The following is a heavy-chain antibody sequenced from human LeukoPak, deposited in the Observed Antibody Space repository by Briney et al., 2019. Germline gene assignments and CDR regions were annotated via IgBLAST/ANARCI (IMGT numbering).Heavy chain of an antibody. CDR2: INPNSGGT. CDR3: ARDPQVTSDSSGRTYYYYYYMDV. CDR1: GYTFTGYY. D-gene: IGHD3-22*01. V-gene: IGHV1-2*02. Sequence: GASVKVSCKASGYTFTGYYMHWVRQAPGQGLEWMGWINPNSGGTNYAQKFQGRVTMTRDTSISTAYMELSRPRSDDTAVYYCARDPQVTSDSSGRTYYYYYYMDVWGKGTTVTVSS. J-gene: IGHJ6*03.